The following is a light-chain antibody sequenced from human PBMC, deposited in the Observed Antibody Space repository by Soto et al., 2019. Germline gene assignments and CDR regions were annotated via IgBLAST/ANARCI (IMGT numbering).Light chain of an antibody. J-gene: IGKJ5*01. CDR3: QHLHTYPYT. CDR1: QVISTS. V-gene: IGKV1-9*01. Sequence: GESVTITCRASQVISTSLAWDQVKPGKAPKLLIYAASTLQSGVPSRFSGSGSGTDFTLTISSLQTEDFATYYCQHLHTYPYTFGQGTRLEIK. CDR2: AAS.